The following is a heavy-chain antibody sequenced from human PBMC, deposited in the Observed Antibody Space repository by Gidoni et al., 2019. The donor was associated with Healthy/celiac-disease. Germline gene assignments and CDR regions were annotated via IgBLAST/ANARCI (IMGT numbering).Heavy chain of an antibody. V-gene: IGHV1-2*02. CDR2: INPNSGGT. D-gene: IGHD6-13*01. J-gene: IGHJ4*02. Sequence: QVQLVQSGAEVKKPGASVKVSCKASGYTFTGYYMHWVRQAPGQGLEWMGWINPNSGGTNYAQKFQGRVTMTRDTSISTAYMELSRLRSDDTAVYYCARVGHSSSWYLRPYFDYWGQGTLVTVSS. CDR3: ARVGHSSSWYLRPYFDY. CDR1: GYTFTGYY.